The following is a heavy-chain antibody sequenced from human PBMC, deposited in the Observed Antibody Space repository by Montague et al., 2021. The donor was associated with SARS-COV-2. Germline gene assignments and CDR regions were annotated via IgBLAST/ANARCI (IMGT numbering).Heavy chain of an antibody. Sequence: SETLSLTCAVYGGSLSGYYWSWIRQPPGEGLEWIAEISHSGSTSYDPSLKSRVTISVDTSKNQFSLKLSSATAADTAVYYCVRVPYRLLFVPRYYGMDVWGQGTRSPSP. J-gene: IGHJ6*02. CDR3: VRVPYRLLFVPRYYGMDV. CDR2: ISHSGST. V-gene: IGHV4-34*01. CDR1: GGSLSGYY. D-gene: IGHD2-2*01.